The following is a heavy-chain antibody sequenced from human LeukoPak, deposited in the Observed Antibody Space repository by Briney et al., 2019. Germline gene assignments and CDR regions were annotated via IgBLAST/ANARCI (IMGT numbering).Heavy chain of an antibody. CDR2: INHSGST. CDR3: AGGGYSYGFNWFDP. J-gene: IGHJ5*02. Sequence: SETLSLTCAVYGGSFSGYYWSWIREPPGKGLEWIGEINHSGSTNYNPSLKSRVTISVDTSKNQFSLKLSSVTAAHTALYYCAGGGYSYGFNWFDPWGQGTLVTVSS. D-gene: IGHD5-18*01. V-gene: IGHV4-34*01. CDR1: GGSFSGYY.